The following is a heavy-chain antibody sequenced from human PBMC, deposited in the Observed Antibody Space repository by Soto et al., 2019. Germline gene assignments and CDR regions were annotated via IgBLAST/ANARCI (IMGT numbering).Heavy chain of an antibody. J-gene: IGHJ4*02. Sequence: QVQVVESGGGVVQPGTSLRLSCAASGFTFSSFGMHWVRQAPGKGLEWVAVITYDGTYKYYGDSVKGRFTISRDNSKDTLYLQMDSLRVEDTALYYCARGVVGAAHAMDLWCQGTLVTVSS. CDR1: GFTFSSFG. CDR2: ITYDGTYK. V-gene: IGHV3-30*03. CDR3: ARGVVGAAHAMDL. D-gene: IGHD1-26*01.